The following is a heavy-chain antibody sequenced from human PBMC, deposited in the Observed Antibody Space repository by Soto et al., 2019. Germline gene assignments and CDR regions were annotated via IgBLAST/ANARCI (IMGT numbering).Heavy chain of an antibody. CDR2: INHSGST. J-gene: IGHJ3*02. CDR1: GGSFSGYY. V-gene: IGHV4-34*01. Sequence: QVQLQQWGAGLLKPSETLSLTCAVYGGSFSGYYWSCIRQPPGKGLDWIGEINHSGSTNYNPSLKRRVTISVDTSKNQFSLKLSSVTAADTAVYYCARGTASTSWGSDAFDIWGQGTMVTVSS. CDR3: ARGTASTSWGSDAFDI. D-gene: IGHD2-2*01.